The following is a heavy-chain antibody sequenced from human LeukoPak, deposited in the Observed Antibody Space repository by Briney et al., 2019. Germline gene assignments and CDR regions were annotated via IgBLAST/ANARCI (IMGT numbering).Heavy chain of an antibody. J-gene: IGHJ4*02. CDR2: IKQDGSEK. CDR3: ARSVDY. CDR1: GFTFSNYW. Sequence: GGSLRLSCAASGFTFSNYWMIWVRQAPGKGLEWVGNIKQDGSEKRYADSVRGRFTISRDNAQTSLYLQMNSLRAEDTAVYYCARSVDYWGRGTLVTVSS. V-gene: IGHV3-7*05.